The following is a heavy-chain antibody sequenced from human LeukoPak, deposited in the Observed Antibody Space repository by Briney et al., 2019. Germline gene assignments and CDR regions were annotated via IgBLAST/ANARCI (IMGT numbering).Heavy chain of an antibody. Sequence: PSETLSLTCAVYGGSFSGYYWSWIRQPPGKGLEWIGEINHSGSTNYNPSLKSRVTISVDTSKNQFSLKLSSVTAADTAVYYCARGRGARFGELYRNWGQGTLVTVSS. CDR3: ARGRGARFGELYRN. CDR2: INHSGST. D-gene: IGHD3-10*01. CDR1: GGSFSGYY. J-gene: IGHJ4*02. V-gene: IGHV4-34*01.